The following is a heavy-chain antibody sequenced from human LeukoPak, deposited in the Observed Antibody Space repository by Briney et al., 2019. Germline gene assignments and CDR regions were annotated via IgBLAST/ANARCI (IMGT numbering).Heavy chain of an antibody. J-gene: IGHJ3*02. Sequence: PGGSLRLSCAASGFTFSSYAMGWVRQAPGKGLEWVSAVSGSGGTTHYADSVKGRFTISRDNSKNTMYLQMNSLRAEDTAVYFCIKVIMFAFDTWGQGTMVTVSS. D-gene: IGHD3-10*02. CDR3: IKVIMFAFDT. V-gene: IGHV3-23*01. CDR2: VSGSGGTT. CDR1: GFTFSSYA.